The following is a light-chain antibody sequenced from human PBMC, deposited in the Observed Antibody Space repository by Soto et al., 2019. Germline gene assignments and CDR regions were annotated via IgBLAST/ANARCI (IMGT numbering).Light chain of an antibody. CDR3: SSYAGSNNLMV. Sequence: QSALTQPPSASGSPGQSVTISCTGTSSDVGGYDYVSWYQQHPGKAPKLMIYEVTKRPSGVPDRFSGSKSGNTASLTVSGLQAEDAADYYCSSYAGSNNLMVFGGGTKVTVL. CDR1: SSDVGGYDY. J-gene: IGLJ2*01. V-gene: IGLV2-8*01. CDR2: EVT.